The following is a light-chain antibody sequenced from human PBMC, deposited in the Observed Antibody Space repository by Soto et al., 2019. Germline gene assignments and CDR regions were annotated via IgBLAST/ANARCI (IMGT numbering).Light chain of an antibody. CDR2: LGF. CDR1: QSLLHSNGYNY. CDR3: MQALQTPPT. Sequence: DIVMTQSPLSLPVTTGEPASISCRSSQSLLHSNGYNYLDWYLQKPGQSPQLLIYLGFTRASGVPDRFSGSGSGTDFTLKISRVEAEDVGVYYCMQALQTPPTFGGGTKVEIK. V-gene: IGKV2-28*01. J-gene: IGKJ4*01.